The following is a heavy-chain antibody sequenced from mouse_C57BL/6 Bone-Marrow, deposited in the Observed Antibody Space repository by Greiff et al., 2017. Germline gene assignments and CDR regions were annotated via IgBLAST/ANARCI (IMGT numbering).Heavy chain of an antibody. Sequence: QVHVQQPGAELVKPGASVKLSCKASGYTFTSSWMHWVKQRPGQGLEWIGLIYPSSGGTNYNEKFKGKATLTADKSSSTAYMQLNSLTSADSAVYGCFVTNPHLYYFDYWGQGTTLTVSS. J-gene: IGHJ2*01. CDR1: GYTFTSSW. CDR3: FVTNPHLYYFDY. CDR2: IYPSSGGT. V-gene: IGHV1-64*01. D-gene: IGHD2-12*01.